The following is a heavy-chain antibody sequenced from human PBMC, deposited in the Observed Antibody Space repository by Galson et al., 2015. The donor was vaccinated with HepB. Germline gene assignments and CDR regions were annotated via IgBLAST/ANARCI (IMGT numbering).Heavy chain of an antibody. D-gene: IGHD5-18*01. Sequence: SLRLSCAASGFTFSSYGMHWVRQAPGKGLEWVAVISYDGSNKYYADSVKGRFTISRDNSKNTLYLQMNSLRVEDTAVYYCAKGWFGGSSYGKLDYWGQGTLVTASS. CDR1: GFTFSSYG. J-gene: IGHJ4*02. CDR3: AKGWFGGSSYGKLDY. V-gene: IGHV3-30*18. CDR2: ISYDGSNK.